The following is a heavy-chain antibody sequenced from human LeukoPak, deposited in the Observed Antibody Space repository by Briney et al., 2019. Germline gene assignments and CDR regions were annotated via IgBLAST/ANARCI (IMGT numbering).Heavy chain of an antibody. V-gene: IGHV1-3*01. D-gene: IGHD3-22*01. CDR3: ARRGYYYDSSGYNFDY. CDR2: INAGNGNT. J-gene: IGHJ4*02. CDR1: GYTFTSYA. Sequence: ASVKVSCKASGYTFTSYAMHWVRQAPGQRLEWMGWINAGNGNTKYSQKFQGRVTITRDTSASTAYMGLSSLRSEDTAVYYCARRGYYYDSSGYNFDYWGQGTLVTVSS.